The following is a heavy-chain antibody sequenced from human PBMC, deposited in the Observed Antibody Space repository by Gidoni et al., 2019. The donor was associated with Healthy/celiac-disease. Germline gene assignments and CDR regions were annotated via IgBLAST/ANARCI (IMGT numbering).Heavy chain of an antibody. Sequence: EVQLVESGGGLVQPGGSLRLSCAASGFTVSSNSMSWVRQAPGKGLEWGSVIYSGGRTHYADSVKGRFTISRDNSKNTLYLQMNSLRVEDTAVYYCARDAYYYDSSGLPGYWYFDLWGRGTLVTVSS. CDR1: GFTVSSNS. CDR2: IYSGGRT. CDR3: ARDAYYYDSSGLPGYWYFDL. J-gene: IGHJ2*01. D-gene: IGHD3-22*01. V-gene: IGHV3-66*02.